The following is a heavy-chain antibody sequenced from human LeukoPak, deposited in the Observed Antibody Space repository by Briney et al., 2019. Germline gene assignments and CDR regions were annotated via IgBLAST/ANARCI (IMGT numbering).Heavy chain of an antibody. Sequence: KLGESLRISCKDSGHSFTSYWISWVRQMPGKGLEWMGRIDPSDSYTNYSPSFQGHVTISVDKSISTAYLQWTSLKSSDSAMYYCARRGYYYYGMDVWGQGTTVTVSS. J-gene: IGHJ6*02. CDR2: IDPSDSYT. CDR1: GHSFTSYW. D-gene: IGHD3-10*01. CDR3: ARRGYYYYGMDV. V-gene: IGHV5-10-1*01.